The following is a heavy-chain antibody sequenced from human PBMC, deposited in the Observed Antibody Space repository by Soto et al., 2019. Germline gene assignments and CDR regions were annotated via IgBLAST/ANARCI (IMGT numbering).Heavy chain of an antibody. V-gene: IGHV3-30-3*01. CDR3: AREWSISVAAPGY. D-gene: IGHD6-19*01. J-gene: IGHJ4*02. Sequence: QVELVESGGGVVQPGRSLRLSCAASGFTFSTYTMHWVRQAPGKGLEWVAALSNNEINADYADSVKGRFTISRDNSKNTLFLQMNSLRPEDTAVYYCAREWSISVAAPGYWDQGTLVTVSS. CDR2: LSNNEINA. CDR1: GFTFSTYT.